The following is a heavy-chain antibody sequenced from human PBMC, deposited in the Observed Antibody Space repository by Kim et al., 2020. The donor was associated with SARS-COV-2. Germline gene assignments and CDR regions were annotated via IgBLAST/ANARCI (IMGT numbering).Heavy chain of an antibody. Sequence: ASVKVSCKASGYTFTSYAMNWVRQAPGQGLEWMGWINTNTGNPTSAQGFTGRFVFSLDTSVSTAYLQISSLKAEDTAVYYCARGSSSLYNWWLDPWGQETLVTVSS. CDR2: INTNTGNP. D-gene: IGHD6-13*01. J-gene: IGHJ5*02. V-gene: IGHV7-4-1*02. CDR1: GYTFTSYA. CDR3: ARGSSSLYNWWLDP.